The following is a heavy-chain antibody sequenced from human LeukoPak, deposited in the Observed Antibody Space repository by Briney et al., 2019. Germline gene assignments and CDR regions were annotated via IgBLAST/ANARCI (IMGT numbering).Heavy chain of an antibody. CDR1: GFTFSSYA. D-gene: IGHD6-19*01. CDR2: ITGGGGDT. CDR3: ARRVYTSSWSAFDY. J-gene: IGHJ4*02. Sequence: GGSLRLSCAASGFTFSSYAMNWVRQAPGKGLEWVSGITGGGGDTYYADSVRGRFTISRDNSRDTLYLQVNSLTAEDTAAYYCARRVYTSSWSAFDYWGQGTLVTVSS. V-gene: IGHV3-23*01.